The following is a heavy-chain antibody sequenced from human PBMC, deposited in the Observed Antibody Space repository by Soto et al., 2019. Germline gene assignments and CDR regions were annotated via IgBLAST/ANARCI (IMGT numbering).Heavy chain of an antibody. CDR2: IWYDGSNK. J-gene: IGHJ6*02. D-gene: IGHD2-2*01. V-gene: IGHV3-33*01. CDR3: ARDGCSSTSYYYYYGMDV. Sequence: QVQLVESGGGVVQPGRSLRLSCAASGFTFSSYGMHWVRQAPGKGLEWVAVIWYDGSNKYYADSVKGRFTISRDNSKNTLYLQMNSLRAEYKAVYYCARDGCSSTSYYYYYGMDVWGQGTTVTVSS. CDR1: GFTFSSYG.